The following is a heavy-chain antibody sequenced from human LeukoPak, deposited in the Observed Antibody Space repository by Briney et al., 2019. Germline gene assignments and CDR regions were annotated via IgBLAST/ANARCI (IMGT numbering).Heavy chain of an antibody. J-gene: IGHJ4*02. CDR1: GFTFSNYV. Sequence: PGGSLRLSCAASGFTFSNYVISWVRQAPGKGLEWVSAISGSGGSTYYADSVKGRFTISRDNSKNMLYLQMNSLRAEDTAVYYCAKSPTTVTSYYFDYWGQGTLVTVSS. CDR2: ISGSGGST. D-gene: IGHD4-17*01. V-gene: IGHV3-23*01. CDR3: AKSPTTVTSYYFDY.